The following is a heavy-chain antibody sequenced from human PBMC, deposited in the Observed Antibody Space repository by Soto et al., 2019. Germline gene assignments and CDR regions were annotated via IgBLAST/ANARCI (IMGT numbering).Heavy chain of an antibody. CDR1: GWSFSGYY. Sequence: SETLSLSCAVYGWSFSGYYLSWIRQPPGKGLEWIGEINHSGSTTYNASLKSRVTISVDTSKNQSSLHMSSVTAADTTVYYCARGLGKIVVVKSGFDTWGQGTLVTVSS. CDR2: INHSGST. CDR3: ARGLGKIVVVKSGFDT. V-gene: IGHV4-34*01. J-gene: IGHJ5*02. D-gene: IGHD3-22*01.